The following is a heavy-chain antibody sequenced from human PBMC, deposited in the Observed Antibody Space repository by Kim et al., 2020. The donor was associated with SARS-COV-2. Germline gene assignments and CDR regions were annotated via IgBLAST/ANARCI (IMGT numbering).Heavy chain of an antibody. V-gene: IGHV1-69*13. D-gene: IGHD6-13*01. CDR1: GGTFSSYA. CDR2: IIPIFGTA. J-gene: IGHJ4*02. CDR3: ARGVAAAVKGLIHFDY. Sequence: SVKVSCKASGGTFSSYAISWVRQAPGQGLEWMGGIIPIFGTANYAQKFQGRVTITADESTSTAYMELSSLRSEDTAVYYCARGVAAAVKGLIHFDYWGQGTLVTVSS.